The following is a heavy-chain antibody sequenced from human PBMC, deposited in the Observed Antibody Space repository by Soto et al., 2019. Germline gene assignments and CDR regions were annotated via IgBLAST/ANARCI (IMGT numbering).Heavy chain of an antibody. J-gene: IGHJ4*02. CDR3: AKEGPLDTAMVRAYYFDY. CDR2: ISGSGGST. D-gene: IGHD5-18*01. V-gene: IGHV3-23*01. Sequence: GESLKISCAASGFTFSSYSMSWVRQAPGKGLEWVSAISGSGGSTYYADSVKGRFTISRDNSKNTLYLQMNSLRAEDTAVYYCAKEGPLDTAMVRAYYFDYWGQGTLVTVSS. CDR1: GFTFSSYS.